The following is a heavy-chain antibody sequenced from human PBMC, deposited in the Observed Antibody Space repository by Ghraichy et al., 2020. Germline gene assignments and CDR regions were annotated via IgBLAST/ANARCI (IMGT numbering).Heavy chain of an antibody. Sequence: GESLNISCAASGFAFVSYGIHWVRQAPGKGLEWVAISSYDGSHQYYADSVKGRFSISRDNSKNTLYLQMNSLRAEDTAVYYCVRDQRHSTVTTSPLYWGQGTLVTVSS. J-gene: IGHJ4*02. V-gene: IGHV3-33*05. D-gene: IGHD4-17*01. CDR3: VRDQRHSTVTTSPLY. CDR1: GFAFVSYG. CDR2: SSYDGSHQ.